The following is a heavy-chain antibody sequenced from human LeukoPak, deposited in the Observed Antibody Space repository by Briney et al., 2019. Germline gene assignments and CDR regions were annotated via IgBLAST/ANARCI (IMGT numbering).Heavy chain of an antibody. J-gene: IGHJ3*02. CDR2: INTNTGNP. Sequence: ASVKVSCKASGYTFTNYAINWVRQAPGQGLEWMGWINTNTGNPTYAQGFTGRFVFSLDTSVSTAYLQISSLKAEDTAVYYCARVSSGWYFNTRRNDAFDIWGQGTMVTVSS. D-gene: IGHD6-19*01. CDR3: ARVSSGWYFNTRRNDAFDI. CDR1: GYTFTNYA. V-gene: IGHV7-4-1*02.